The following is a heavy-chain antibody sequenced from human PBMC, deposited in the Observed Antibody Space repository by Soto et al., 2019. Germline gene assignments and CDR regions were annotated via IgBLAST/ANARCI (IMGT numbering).Heavy chain of an antibody. Sequence: KHSENLSLTCTVSGGSISSGVYYWVWTSQPPGKGLEWIGYIYYSGSTYYNPSLKSRVTISVDTSKNQFSLKLSSVTAADTAVYYCARELVGAINWFDPWGQATLVTVSS. D-gene: IGHD1-26*01. CDR2: IYYSGST. V-gene: IGHV4-30-4*01. CDR3: ARELVGAINWFDP. J-gene: IGHJ5*02. CDR1: GGSISSGVYY.